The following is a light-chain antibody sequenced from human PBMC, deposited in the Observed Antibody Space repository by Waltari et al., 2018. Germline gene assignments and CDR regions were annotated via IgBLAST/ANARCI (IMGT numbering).Light chain of an antibody. CDR1: EGVLYSSNNKNH. CDR3: QQYYNTPLT. V-gene: IGKV4-1*01. J-gene: IGKJ4*01. Sequence: DIVMTQSPESLAVSLVERATISCKTSEGVLYSSNNKNHLAWYQQKPGQPPRLLLYWASTRESGVPDRFIGSGSETDFTLTVTSLQAEDVAVYYCQQYYNTPLTFGGGTKVEVK. CDR2: WAS.